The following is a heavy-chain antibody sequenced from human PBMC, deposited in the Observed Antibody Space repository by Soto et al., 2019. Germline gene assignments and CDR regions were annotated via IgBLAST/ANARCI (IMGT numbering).Heavy chain of an antibody. V-gene: IGHV3-30*18. J-gene: IGHJ3*02. CDR1: GFTFSSYG. D-gene: IGHD6-19*01. CDR2: ISYDGSNK. Sequence: QVQLVESGGGVVQPGRSLRLSCAASGFTFSSYGMHWVRQAPGKGLEWVAVISYDGSNKYYADSVKGRFTISRDNSKNTLYLQMNSLRAEDTAVYYCAKDLYSSGWYLTVPAEAFDIWGQGTMVTVSS. CDR3: AKDLYSSGWYLTVPAEAFDI.